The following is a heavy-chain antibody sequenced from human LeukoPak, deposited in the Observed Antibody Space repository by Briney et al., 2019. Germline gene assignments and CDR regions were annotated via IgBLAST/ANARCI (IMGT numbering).Heavy chain of an antibody. J-gene: IGHJ6*02. D-gene: IGHD4-17*01. V-gene: IGHV3-48*04. Sequence: PGGSLRLSCAASGFTFSTYSMNWVRQAPGKGLEWVSYISSGSSTIYYADSVKGRFTISRDNAKNSLYLQMSNLRAEDTAVYFCARDKFHGDYLSKYYYGMDVWGQGTTVTVSS. CDR2: ISSGSSTI. CDR1: GFTFSTYS. CDR3: ARDKFHGDYLSKYYYGMDV.